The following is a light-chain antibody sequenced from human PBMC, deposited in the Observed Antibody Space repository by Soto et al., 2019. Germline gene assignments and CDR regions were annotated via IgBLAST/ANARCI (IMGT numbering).Light chain of an antibody. V-gene: IGKV3-15*01. CDR1: QSVSSY. CDR2: RAS. CDR3: QQYNSWPPKYT. J-gene: IGKJ2*01. Sequence: EIVMTQSPATLSVSPGGRATLSCRASQSVSSYLAWYQQRRGQPPRLLIYRASTRATGIPDRFSGSGSGTEFSLTIISLQSEDFAVYYCQQYNSWPPKYTFGQGTKLEI.